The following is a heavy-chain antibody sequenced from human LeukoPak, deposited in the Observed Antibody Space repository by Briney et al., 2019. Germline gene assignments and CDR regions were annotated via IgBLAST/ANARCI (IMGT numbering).Heavy chain of an antibody. V-gene: IGHV3-48*03. CDR2: ISSSGSTI. CDR3: AELGITMSGGV. Sequence: GGSLRLSCAASGFTFSSYEMNWVRQAPGKGLEWVSYISSSGSTIYYADSVKGRFTISRDNAKNSLYLQMNSLRAEDTAVYYCAELGITMSGGVWGKGATVTISS. J-gene: IGHJ6*04. CDR1: GFTFSSYE. D-gene: IGHD3-10*02.